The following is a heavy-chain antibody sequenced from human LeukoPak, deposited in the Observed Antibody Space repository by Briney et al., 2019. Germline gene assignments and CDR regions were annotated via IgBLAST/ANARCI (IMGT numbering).Heavy chain of an antibody. CDR3: AKGQYSSGWYLVGETY. CDR2: ISYDGSDK. D-gene: IGHD6-19*01. J-gene: IGHJ4*02. CDR1: AFTFSSNG. Sequence: PSRSLRLSCSASAFTFSSNGRHWLRHAPGKGLEGLAGISYDGSDKYYAYSVKGRFTIYRDNSKTTLYLKMHRLRAEDTAVYSCAKGQYSSGWYLVGETYWGQGTLVTVSS. V-gene: IGHV3-30*18.